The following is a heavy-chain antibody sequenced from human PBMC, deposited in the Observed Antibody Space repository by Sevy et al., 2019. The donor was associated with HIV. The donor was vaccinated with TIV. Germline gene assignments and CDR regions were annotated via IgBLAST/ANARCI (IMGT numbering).Heavy chain of an antibody. J-gene: IGHJ4*02. CDR2: LSFGCGEI. Sequence: GSLRLSCAASGFTFSKYSMSWVRQPPGKGLEWVSILSFGCGEINYEDSVKGRFTISRDNSKSSVYLQMNNLRPEDTAVYYCAREGCTKPHDYWGQGTLVTVSS. V-gene: IGHV3-23*01. D-gene: IGHD2-8*01. CDR3: AREGCTKPHDY. CDR1: GFTFSKYS.